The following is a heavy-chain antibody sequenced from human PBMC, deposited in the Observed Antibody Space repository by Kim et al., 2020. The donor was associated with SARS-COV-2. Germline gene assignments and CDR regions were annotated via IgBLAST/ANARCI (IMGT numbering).Heavy chain of an antibody. V-gene: IGHV3-7*01. Sequence: GGSLRLSCAASGFTFSSYWMSWVRQAPGKGLEWVANIKQDGSEKYYVDSVKGRFTISRDNAKNSLYLQMNSLRAEDTAVYYCARNPAGAAAGTDWFDPWGQGTLVTVSS. CDR3: ARNPAGAAAGTDWFDP. J-gene: IGHJ5*02. CDR2: IKQDGSEK. D-gene: IGHD6-13*01. CDR1: GFTFSSYW.